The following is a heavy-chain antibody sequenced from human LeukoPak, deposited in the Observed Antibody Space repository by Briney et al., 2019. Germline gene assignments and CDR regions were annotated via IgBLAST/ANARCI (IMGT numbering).Heavy chain of an antibody. Sequence: GESLKISCKGSGYSFTSYWISWVRQMPGKGLEWMGRIDPSDSYTNYSTSFQGHVTLSADKSIRTAYLQWSSLKASDTAMYYCARRNFVYDAFDIWGQGTMVTVSS. CDR2: IDPSDSYT. CDR1: GYSFTSYW. CDR3: ARRNFVYDAFDI. V-gene: IGHV5-10-1*01. J-gene: IGHJ3*02. D-gene: IGHD5/OR15-5a*01.